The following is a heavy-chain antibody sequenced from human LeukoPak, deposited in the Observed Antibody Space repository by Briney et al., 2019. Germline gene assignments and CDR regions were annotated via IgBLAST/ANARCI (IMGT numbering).Heavy chain of an antibody. CDR2: VNPSGGST. CDR1: GYTFIIYY. CDR3: ARGKTMGDY. D-gene: IGHD4/OR15-4a*01. V-gene: IGHV1-46*01. J-gene: IGHJ4*02. Sequence: ASVKVSCKASGYTFIIYYIHWVRQAPGQGLEWMGTVNPSGGSTNYAQKFQGRITMTRDTSTSTVYMELSSLNSEDTAVYYCARGKTMGDYWGQGTRVTVSS.